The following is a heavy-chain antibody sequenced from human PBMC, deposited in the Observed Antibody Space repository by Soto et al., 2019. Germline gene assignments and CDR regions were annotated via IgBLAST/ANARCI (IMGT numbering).Heavy chain of an antibody. Sequence: EVQLVESGGGSVQPGGSLRLSCAASGFTFSSYWMYWVRQAPGKGLVWVSRINSDGSTTSYADSVKGRFTISRDNANNTLYLQMNSLRADDTAVYYCARVGCSGGSCNYFDHWGQGTLVTVSS. V-gene: IGHV3-74*01. CDR3: ARVGCSGGSCNYFDH. D-gene: IGHD2-15*01. J-gene: IGHJ4*02. CDR2: INSDGSTT. CDR1: GFTFSSYW.